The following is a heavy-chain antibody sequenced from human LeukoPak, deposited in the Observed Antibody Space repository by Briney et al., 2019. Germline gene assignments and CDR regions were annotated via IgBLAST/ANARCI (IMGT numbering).Heavy chain of an antibody. D-gene: IGHD1-26*01. CDR2: ISYDGSKE. J-gene: IGHJ4*02. Sequence: PGGSLRLSCAASGFTFSRYSMNWVRQAPGKGLEWVAVISYDGSKEYYADSVRGRFTISRDNSRNTLYLQMNSLGVEDTAVYYCAKGRDIVETTTPEFDYWGQGTLVTVSS. V-gene: IGHV3-30*18. CDR1: GFTFSRYS. CDR3: AKGRDIVETTTPEFDY.